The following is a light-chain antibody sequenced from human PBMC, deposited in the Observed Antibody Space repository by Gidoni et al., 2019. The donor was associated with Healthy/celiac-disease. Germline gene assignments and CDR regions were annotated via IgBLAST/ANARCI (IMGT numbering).Light chain of an antibody. V-gene: IGKV3-11*01. CDR1: QSVSSY. J-gene: IGKJ1*01. Sequence: EIVLTQSPATLSLSPGERATLSCRASQSVSSYLAWYHQKPGQAPRLLVDEEDKRDTEIPAGCGGSGPGTELSHTKSNLEPEDVAVYYCKQRRKWPQTFGQGTKVEIK. CDR2: EED. CDR3: KQRRKWPQT.